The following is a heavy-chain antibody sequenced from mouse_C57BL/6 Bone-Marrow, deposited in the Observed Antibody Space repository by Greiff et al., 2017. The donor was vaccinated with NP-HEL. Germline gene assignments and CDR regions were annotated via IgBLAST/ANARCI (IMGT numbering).Heavy chain of an antibody. D-gene: IGHD1-1*01. J-gene: IGHJ2*01. Sequence: EVQVVESGGGLVKPGGSLKLSCAASGFTFSDYGMHWVRQAPEKGLEWVAYISSGSSTIYYADTVKGRFTISRDNAKNTLFLQMTSLRYEDTAMYYCAITTVVADFDYWGQGTTLTVSS. CDR3: AITTVVADFDY. V-gene: IGHV5-17*01. CDR2: ISSGSSTI. CDR1: GFTFSDYG.